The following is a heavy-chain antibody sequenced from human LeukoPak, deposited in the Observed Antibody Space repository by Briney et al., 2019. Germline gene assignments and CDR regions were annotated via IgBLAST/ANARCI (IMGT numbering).Heavy chain of an antibody. CDR2: INSDGSIT. D-gene: IGHD6-13*01. V-gene: IGHV3-74*01. CDR1: GFTFSTYY. Sequence: GGSLRLPCAASGFTFSTYYIHWVRQAPGKGLVWVSRINSDGSITTYADSGKGRFTISRDNAKNTVYLQMNSLRAEDTAVYYCAMIAAPHYWGQGTLVTVSS. J-gene: IGHJ4*02. CDR3: AMIAAPHY.